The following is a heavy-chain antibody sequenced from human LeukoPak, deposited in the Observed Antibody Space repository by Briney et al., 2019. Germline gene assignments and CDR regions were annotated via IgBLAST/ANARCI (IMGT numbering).Heavy chain of an antibody. D-gene: IGHD6-13*01. CDR3: ARTKSSMGIFDY. CDR2: IYPGDSDT. CDR1: GYRFTSYW. Sequence: GESLKISCKGSGYRFTSYWIGWVRQMPGKGLEWMGIIYPGDSDTRYSPSFQGRVTISADKSTSTAYLQWSSLKASDTAMYYCARTKSSMGIFDYWGQGTLVTVSS. V-gene: IGHV5-51*01. J-gene: IGHJ4*02.